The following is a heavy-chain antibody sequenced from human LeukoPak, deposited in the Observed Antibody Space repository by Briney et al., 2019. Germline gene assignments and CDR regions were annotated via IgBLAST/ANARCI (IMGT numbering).Heavy chain of an antibody. CDR1: GGSISSGGYS. Sequence: SQTLSLTCAVSGGSISSGGYSWSWIRQPPGKGLEWIGEINHSGSTNYNPSLKSRVTISVDTSKNQFSLKLSSVTAADTAVYYCARSYGASDYGVDYWGQGTLVTVSS. D-gene: IGHD4-17*01. V-gene: IGHV4-30-2*01. CDR3: ARSYGASDYGVDY. CDR2: INHSGST. J-gene: IGHJ4*02.